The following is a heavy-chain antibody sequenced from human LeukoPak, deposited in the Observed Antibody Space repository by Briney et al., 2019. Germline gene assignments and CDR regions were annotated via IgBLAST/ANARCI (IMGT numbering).Heavy chain of an antibody. CDR3: TKGNGVAGDY. V-gene: IGHV1-8*01. J-gene: IGHJ4*02. CDR2: LSPNSGPT. CDR1: GYTFTTYD. D-gene: IGHD6-19*01. Sequence: GASVKVSCTASGYTFTTYDINWVRQATGQGLEWMGWLSPNSGPTAYAQKFQGRVTMTRDISISTFYLELRSLTSEDTAVYYCTKGNGVAGDYWGQGTLVTVSS.